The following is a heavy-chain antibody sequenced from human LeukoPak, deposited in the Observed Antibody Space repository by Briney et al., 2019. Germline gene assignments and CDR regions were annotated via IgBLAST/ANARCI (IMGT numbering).Heavy chain of an antibody. D-gene: IGHD3-22*01. CDR1: GYTFTGYY. Sequence: SVKVSCKASGYTFTGYYMHWVRQAPGQGLEGMGRVNPNSGGTNYAQKFQARVTMTRDTSISTAYLELSRLRSDDTAVYYCARVRDYYEASFDCWGQATLVTVSS. J-gene: IGHJ4*02. V-gene: IGHV1-2*06. CDR2: VNPNSGGT. CDR3: ARVRDYYEASFDC.